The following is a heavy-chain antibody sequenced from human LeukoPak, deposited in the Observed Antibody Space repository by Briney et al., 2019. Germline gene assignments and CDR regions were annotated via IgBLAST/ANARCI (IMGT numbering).Heavy chain of an antibody. D-gene: IGHD3-3*01. Sequence: GGSLRLSCAASGFTFDDYGMSWVRQAPGKGLEWVSGINWNGGSTGYADSVKGRFTISRDNAKNSLYLQMNSLRAEDTALYYCARTGDYDFWSPFAYWGQGTLVTVSS. CDR2: INWNGGST. V-gene: IGHV3-20*04. J-gene: IGHJ4*02. CDR3: ARTGDYDFWSPFAY. CDR1: GFTFDDYG.